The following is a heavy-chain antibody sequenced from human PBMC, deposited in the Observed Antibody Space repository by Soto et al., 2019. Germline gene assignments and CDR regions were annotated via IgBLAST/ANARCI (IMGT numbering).Heavy chain of an antibody. J-gene: IGHJ6*02. CDR2: IIPIFGTA. V-gene: IGHV1-69*06. D-gene: IGHD3-16*01. Sequence: KVSCKASGGTFSSYAISWVRQAPGQGLEWMGGIIPIFGTANYAQKFQGRVTITADKSTSTAYMELSSLRSEDTAVYYCARYSPGGTHYGMDVWGQGTTVTVSS. CDR3: ARYSPGGTHYGMDV. CDR1: GGTFSSYA.